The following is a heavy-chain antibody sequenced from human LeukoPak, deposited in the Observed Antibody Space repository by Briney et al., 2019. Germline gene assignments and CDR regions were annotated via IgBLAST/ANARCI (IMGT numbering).Heavy chain of an antibody. CDR1: GGSISNYY. V-gene: IGHV4-59*08. J-gene: IGHJ4*02. Sequence: SESLSLTSTVSGGSISNYYWRSIRQSPGKRLEWVGSIYYIGGTNYNPSLKSRVTTSVDTSKNQFSLKLSSATAADTAVYYWARHDAGKWLPYFDYWGRGTLVTVSS. D-gene: IGHD6-19*01. CDR2: IYYIGGT. CDR3: ARHDAGKWLPYFDY.